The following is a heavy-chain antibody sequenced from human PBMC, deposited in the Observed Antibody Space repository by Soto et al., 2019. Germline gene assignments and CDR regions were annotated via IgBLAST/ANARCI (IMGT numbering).Heavy chain of an antibody. CDR3: AKDMAGRPSYGMDV. CDR2: ISWDSSSI. CDR1: GFTFDDYA. V-gene: IGHV3-9*01. D-gene: IGHD6-6*01. Sequence: EVQLVESGGGLVQPGRSLRLSCAASGFTFDDYAMHWVRQAPGKGLEWVSRISWDSSSIGYADSVKGRFTISRDNAKNSLYLRMNSLRAEVTALYYCAKDMAGRPSYGMDVWGQGTTVPASS. J-gene: IGHJ6*02.